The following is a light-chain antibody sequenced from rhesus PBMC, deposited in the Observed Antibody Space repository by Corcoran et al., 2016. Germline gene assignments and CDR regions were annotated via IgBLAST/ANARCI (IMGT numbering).Light chain of an antibody. V-gene: IGLV2-13*03. CDR3: HSYSSIGTYI. J-gene: IGLJ1*01. CDR2: EVR. Sequence: QAAPTQSPSVSGSPGQSVTISCTGTSSDIGGYNRVSWYQQYPGKAPKFLIYEVRKRPSGVSDRFSGSKSGNTASLTISGLQAEDEAHYYCHSYSSIGTYIFGSGTRLTVL. CDR1: SSDIGGYNR.